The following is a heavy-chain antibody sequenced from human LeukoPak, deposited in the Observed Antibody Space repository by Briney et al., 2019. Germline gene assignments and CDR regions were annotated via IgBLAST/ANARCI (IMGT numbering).Heavy chain of an antibody. D-gene: IGHD2-15*01. V-gene: IGHV4-59*08. J-gene: IGHJ4*02. Sequence: SETLSLTCTVSGDSISSYYWSWIRQPPGKGLEWIGYIYYSGSTNYNPSLKSRVTISVDTSKNQFSLKLTSVTAADTAVYYCARQRQPIVVVVAAKGFDYWGQGTLVTVSS. CDR1: GDSISSYY. CDR2: IYYSGST. CDR3: ARQRQPIVVVVAAKGFDY.